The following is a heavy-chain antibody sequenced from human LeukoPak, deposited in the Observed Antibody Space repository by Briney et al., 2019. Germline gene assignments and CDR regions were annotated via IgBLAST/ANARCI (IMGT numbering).Heavy chain of an antibody. Sequence: PSETLSLTCAVSGGSISSSNWWSWVRQPPGKGLEWIGEIYHSGSTNYNPSLKSRVTISVDKSKNQFSLKLSSVTAADTAVYYCARYPARRPYYYYGMDVWGQGTTVTVSS. CDR1: GGSISSSNW. J-gene: IGHJ6*02. V-gene: IGHV4-4*02. CDR3: ARYPARRPYYYYGMDV. CDR2: IYHSGST. D-gene: IGHD6-6*01.